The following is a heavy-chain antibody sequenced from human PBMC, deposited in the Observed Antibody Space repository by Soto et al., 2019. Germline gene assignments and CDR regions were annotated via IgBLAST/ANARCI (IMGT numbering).Heavy chain of an antibody. CDR3: GRVVEGATRHTDFDS. CDR1: GVSIHNSHSF. J-gene: IGHJ5*01. V-gene: IGHV4-39*01. D-gene: IGHD2-15*01. Sequence: WETLSLTCAVSGVSIHNSHSFWGWIRQPPGKGLEFIGSMYYSGGANYNPSLKSRVTISLDTSKNQFSLTVNSVTAADTAIYYCGRVVEGATRHTDFDSWGQGTLVTVSS. CDR2: MYYSGGA.